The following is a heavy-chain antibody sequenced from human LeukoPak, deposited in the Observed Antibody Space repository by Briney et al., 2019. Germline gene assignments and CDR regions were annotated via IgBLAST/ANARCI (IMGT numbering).Heavy chain of an antibody. CDR2: ISAYNGNT. D-gene: IGHD3-3*01. J-gene: IGHJ6*02. Sequence: GASVKVSCKASGYTFTSYGISWVRQAPGQGLEWMGWISAYNGNTNYAQKLQGRVTMTTDTSTSTAYMELRSLRSDDTAVYYCARVLRFLEWSNYGMDVRGQGTTVTVSS. V-gene: IGHV1-18*01. CDR1: GYTFTSYG. CDR3: ARVLRFLEWSNYGMDV.